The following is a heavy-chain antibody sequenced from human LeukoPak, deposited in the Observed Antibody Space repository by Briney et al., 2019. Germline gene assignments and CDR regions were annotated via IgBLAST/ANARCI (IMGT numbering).Heavy chain of an antibody. Sequence: PSQTLSLTCTVSGGSISSGGYYWSWIRQPPGKGLEWIGYIYHSGSTYYNPSLKSRVTISVDRSKNQFSLKLSSVSAADTAVYYCARGSSKPTIAPFFDYWGQGTLVTVSS. CDR1: GGSISSGGYY. D-gene: IGHD5-24*01. V-gene: IGHV4-30-2*01. J-gene: IGHJ4*02. CDR2: IYHSGST. CDR3: ARGSSKPTIAPFFDY.